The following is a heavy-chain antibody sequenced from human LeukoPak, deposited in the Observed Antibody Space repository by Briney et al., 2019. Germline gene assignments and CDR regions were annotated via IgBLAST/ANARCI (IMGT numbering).Heavy chain of an antibody. J-gene: IGHJ3*02. CDR3: ARGRTTMIVAFDI. D-gene: IGHD3-22*01. CDR1: GGSFSGYY. Sequence: SETLSLTCAVYGGSFSGYYWSWIRQPPRKGLEWIGEINHSGSTNYNPSLKSRVTISVDTSKSQFSLKLSSVTAADTAVYYCARGRTTMIVAFDIWGQGTMVTVSS. CDR2: INHSGST. V-gene: IGHV4-34*01.